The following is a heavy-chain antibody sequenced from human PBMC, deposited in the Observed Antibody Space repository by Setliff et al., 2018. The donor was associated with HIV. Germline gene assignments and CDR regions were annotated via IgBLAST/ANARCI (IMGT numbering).Heavy chain of an antibody. D-gene: IGHD3-3*01. Sequence: GGSLRLSCVASGFSINDHDMNWVRQAPGKGLEWVASIKQDGSEKYYVDSLKGRFAISRDNAKNSLYLQMNSLRAEDTAVYYCTRDYLYYNLYNGSPVYGMDVWGQGTTVTVSS. CDR3: TRDYLYYNLYNGSPVYGMDV. J-gene: IGHJ6*02. CDR1: GFSINDHD. V-gene: IGHV3-7*01. CDR2: IKQDGSEK.